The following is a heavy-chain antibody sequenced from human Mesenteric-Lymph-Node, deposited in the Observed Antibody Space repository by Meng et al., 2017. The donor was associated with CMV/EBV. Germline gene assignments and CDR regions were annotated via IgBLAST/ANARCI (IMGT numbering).Heavy chain of an antibody. D-gene: IGHD4-11*01. J-gene: IGHJ4*02. CDR2: IGIGGDT. V-gene: IGHV3-23*01. CDR3: ARHDTVTTYYFDS. CDR1: EFTFSNSA. Sequence: CAASEFTFSNSAMSWVRQAPGKGLEWVTGIGIGGDTYYADSVKGRFTISRDDAKNSLSLEMNSLRAEDTAVYYCARHDTVTTYYFDSWGQGALVTVSS.